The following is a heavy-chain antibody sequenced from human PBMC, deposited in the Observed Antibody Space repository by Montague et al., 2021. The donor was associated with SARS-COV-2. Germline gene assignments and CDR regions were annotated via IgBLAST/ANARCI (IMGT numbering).Heavy chain of an antibody. CDR3: ARTEYNWNDWFDP. CDR2: IFHSGIT. D-gene: IGHD1-20*01. Sequence: SETLSLTCSVSGGSISSYYWSWIRQSPGKGLEWIGYIFHSGITDYNPSLKSRVTISVDMSKIQFSLQLNSVTAADSAVYYCARTEYNWNDWFDPWGQGTLVTVSS. J-gene: IGHJ5*02. CDR1: GGSISSYY. V-gene: IGHV4-59*13.